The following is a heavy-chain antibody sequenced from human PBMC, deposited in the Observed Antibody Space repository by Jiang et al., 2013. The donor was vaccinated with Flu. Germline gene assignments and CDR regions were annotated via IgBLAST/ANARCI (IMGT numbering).Heavy chain of an antibody. CDR3: ARGRRDYYAMDV. D-gene: IGHD2-21*01. Sequence: QTLSLTCVISGDFVSSNSAAWNWIRQSPSRGLEWLGRTYYRSKSYNEYAVSVKSRITINPDTSKNQFSLQLNSVTPEDTAVYYCARGRRDYYAMDVWGQGTTVTVSS. CDR1: GDFVSSNSAA. V-gene: IGHV6-1*01. J-gene: IGHJ6*02. CDR2: TYYRSKSYN.